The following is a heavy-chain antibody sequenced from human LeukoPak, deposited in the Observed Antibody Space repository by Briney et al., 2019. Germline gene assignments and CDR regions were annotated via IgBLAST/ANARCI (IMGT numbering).Heavy chain of an antibody. CDR2: ISYDGSNK. Sequence: PGRSLRLSCAASGFTFSSYAMHWVRQAPGKGLEWVAVISYDGSNKYYADSVKGRFTISRDNSKNTLYLQMNSLRAEDTAVYYCARDSYTSDIVVVPTYFDYWGQGTLVTGSS. D-gene: IGHD2-2*01. CDR3: ARDSYTSDIVVVPTYFDY. J-gene: IGHJ4*02. CDR1: GFTFSSYA. V-gene: IGHV3-30-3*01.